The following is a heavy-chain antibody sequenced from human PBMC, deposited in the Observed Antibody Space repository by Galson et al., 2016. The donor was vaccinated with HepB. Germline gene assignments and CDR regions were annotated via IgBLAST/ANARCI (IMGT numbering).Heavy chain of an antibody. CDR1: GFSLTTFA. CDR2: ISYDGSDK. Sequence: SLRLSCAASGFSLTTFAMHWVRQAPGKGLEWVAVISYDGSDKYYADSVKGRFTISRDNPRNTLYLQMDSLKADDTAVYYCARRHTRTSFDRLNVALDIWGQGTMVTVSS. V-gene: IGHV3-30-3*01. J-gene: IGHJ3*02. D-gene: IGHD3-9*01. CDR3: ARRHTRTSFDRLNVALDI.